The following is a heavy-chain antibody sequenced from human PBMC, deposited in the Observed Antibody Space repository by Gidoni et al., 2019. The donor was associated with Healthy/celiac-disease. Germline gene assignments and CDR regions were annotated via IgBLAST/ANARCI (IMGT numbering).Heavy chain of an antibody. V-gene: IGHV3-48*03. Sequence: EVQLVESGGGLVQPGGSLRLSCAASGFTFSSYEMNWVRQAPGKGLEWVSYISSSGSTIYYADSVKGRFTISRDNAKNSLYLQMNSLRAEDTAVYYCARGPTTTGGIYYGMDVWGQGTTVTVSS. CDR3: ARGPTTTGGIYYGMDV. CDR2: ISSSGSTI. D-gene: IGHD1-26*01. J-gene: IGHJ6*02. CDR1: GFTFSSYE.